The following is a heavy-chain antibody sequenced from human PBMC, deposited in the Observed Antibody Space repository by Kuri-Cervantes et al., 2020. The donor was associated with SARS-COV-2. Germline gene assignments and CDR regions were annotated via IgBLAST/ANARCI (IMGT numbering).Heavy chain of an antibody. V-gene: IGHV3-23*01. CDR1: GFTFSSFS. J-gene: IGHJ6*03. Sequence: ETLSLTCAVSGFTFSSFSMNWVRQAPGKGLEWVSAISGSGGSTYYADSVKGRFTISRDNSKNTLYLQMNSLRAEDTAVYYCAKKGVGSSTSTVYYYYYMDVWGKGTTVTVSS. D-gene: IGHD2-2*01. CDR2: ISGSGGST. CDR3: AKKGVGSSTSTVYYYYYMDV.